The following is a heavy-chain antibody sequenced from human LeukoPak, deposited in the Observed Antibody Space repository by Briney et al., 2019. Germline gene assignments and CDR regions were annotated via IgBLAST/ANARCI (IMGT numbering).Heavy chain of an antibody. V-gene: IGHV4-30-4*01. CDR1: GGSISSGDYY. CDR2: IYYSGST. D-gene: IGHD4-17*01. CDR3: ARDQRPDYGDYFVYYYYGMDV. Sequence: SETLSLTCAVSGGSISSGDYYWSWIRQPPGKGLEWIGYIYYSGSTYYNPSLKSRVTISVDTSKNQFSLKLSSVTAADTAVYYCARDQRPDYGDYFVYYYYGMDVWGQGTTVTVSS. J-gene: IGHJ6*02.